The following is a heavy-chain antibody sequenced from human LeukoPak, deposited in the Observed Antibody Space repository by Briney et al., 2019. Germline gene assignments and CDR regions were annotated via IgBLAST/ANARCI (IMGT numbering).Heavy chain of an antibody. CDR1: GGSVSSGSYY. V-gene: IGHV4-61*01. J-gene: IGHJ4*02. CDR2: IYDSGST. Sequence: SETLSLTCTVSGGSVSSGSYYWSWIRQPPGRGLEWIGYIYDSGSTNYNPSLKSQVTISVDTSKNQFSLKLSSVTAADTAVYYCARDPSGYFNYWGQGTLVTVSS. D-gene: IGHD3-22*01. CDR3: ARDPSGYFNY.